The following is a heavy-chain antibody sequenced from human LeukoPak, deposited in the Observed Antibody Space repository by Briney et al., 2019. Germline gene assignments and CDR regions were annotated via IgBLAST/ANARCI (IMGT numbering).Heavy chain of an antibody. J-gene: IGHJ4*02. CDR1: GGTFSSYT. D-gene: IGHD2-2*01. CDR2: VIPIFGTA. CDR3: ARDMIRHCSSTSCYLNY. Sequence: SVNVSCKASGGTFSSYTISGVRQAPGQGLEWMGGVIPIFGTANYAQKFQGGVTITADESTSTAYMELSSLRSEDTAVYYCARDMIRHCSSTSCYLNYWGQGTLVTVSS. V-gene: IGHV1-69*13.